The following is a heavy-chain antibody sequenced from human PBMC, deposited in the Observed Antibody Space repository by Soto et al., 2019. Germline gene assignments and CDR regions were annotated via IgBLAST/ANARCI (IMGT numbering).Heavy chain of an antibody. CDR1: GYRLTEPA. CDR3: AMPVYGGNPVRAAFDL. D-gene: IGHD4-17*01. J-gene: IGHJ3*01. Sequence: ASVKVSCKVSGYRLTEPAMHWVRQAPGKGLEWMGGFNPGDGETIYAQNFQGRVTMTEDRSTDTAYMELSSLRSEDTAVYYCAMPVYGGNPVRAAFDLWGQGTKVTVSS. CDR2: FNPGDGET. V-gene: IGHV1-24*01.